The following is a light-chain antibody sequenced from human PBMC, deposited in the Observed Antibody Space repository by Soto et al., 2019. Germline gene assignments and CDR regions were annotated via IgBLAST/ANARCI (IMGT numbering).Light chain of an antibody. Sequence: QSALTQPASVSGSPGQSITISCTGTSMDVGGHNYVSWYQQHPGKAPRLMISDVSSRPSGVSPRFSGSKSGNMASLTISGLQPEDEADYYCSSYTSSSTVIFGGGTKLTVL. J-gene: IGLJ2*01. CDR1: SMDVGGHNY. CDR2: DVS. V-gene: IGLV2-14*03. CDR3: SSYTSSSTVI.